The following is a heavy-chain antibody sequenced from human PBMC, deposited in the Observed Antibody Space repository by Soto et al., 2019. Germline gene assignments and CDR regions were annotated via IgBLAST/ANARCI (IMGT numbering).Heavy chain of an antibody. CDR3: VREGVAAAAGALDY. CDR1: GGSVNDGNFY. J-gene: IGHJ4*02. Sequence: SETLSLTCSVSGGSVNDGNFYWHRIRQSPAKGLEWIGYAHQNGITNYNPSLKSRVTFSIDNSKNEVSLKLNSVTAADTALYYCVREGVAAAAGALDYWTQGSVVTVSS. D-gene: IGHD6-13*01. CDR2: AHQNGIT. V-gene: IGHV4-61*01.